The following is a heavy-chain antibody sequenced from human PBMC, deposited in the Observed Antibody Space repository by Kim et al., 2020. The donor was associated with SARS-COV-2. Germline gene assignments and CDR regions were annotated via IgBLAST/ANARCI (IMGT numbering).Heavy chain of an antibody. CDR3: PSQAIAVAGTGPPAY. V-gene: IGHV4-39*01. CDR1: GGSISSSSYY. Sequence: SETLSLTCTVPGGSISSSSYYSGWISQPPGKGLGWIGSIYYRGSTYYNPTLKSRDTISVDSAKHHLSPKPSSVTAAATAVYYLPSQAIAVAGTGPPAYWG. CDR2: IYYRGST. D-gene: IGHD6-19*01. J-gene: IGHJ4*01.